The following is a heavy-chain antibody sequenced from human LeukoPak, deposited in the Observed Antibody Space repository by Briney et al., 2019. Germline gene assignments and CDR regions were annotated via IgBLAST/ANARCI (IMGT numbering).Heavy chain of an antibody. D-gene: IGHD2-21*02. Sequence: PGGSLRLSCAASGFTFSSYGMHWVRQAPGKGLEWVSYISSSSSTIYYADSVKGRFTISRDNAKNSLYLQMNSLRAEDTAVYYCARNMVTTRYVPFDYWGQGTLVTVSS. CDR3: ARNMVTTRYVPFDY. CDR1: GFTFSSYG. J-gene: IGHJ4*02. CDR2: ISSSSSTI. V-gene: IGHV3-48*01.